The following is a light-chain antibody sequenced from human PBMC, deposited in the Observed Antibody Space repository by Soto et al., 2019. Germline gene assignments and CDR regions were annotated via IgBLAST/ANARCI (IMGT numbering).Light chain of an antibody. CDR1: SSDVGAYKF. Sequence: QSALTQPPSASGSPGQSVTISCTGTSSDVGAYKFVSWYQQHPGKAPKLLMYEVNRRPSGVPDRFSGSKSGNTASLTVSGLQAEDEAEYYCSSYAGNNNVVFGGGTQLTVL. CDR3: SSYAGNNNVV. CDR2: EVN. J-gene: IGLJ2*01. V-gene: IGLV2-8*01.